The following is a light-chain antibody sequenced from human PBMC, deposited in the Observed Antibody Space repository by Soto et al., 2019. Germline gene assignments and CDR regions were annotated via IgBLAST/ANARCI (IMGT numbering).Light chain of an antibody. J-gene: IGKJ2*01. Sequence: DIQMTQSPSSLSASVGDRVTITCRASQSISTYLNWYQQKPGKAPSLLMYGASTSHSGVPSRFSGSGSGTDFTLTISSLQPDDFATYYCQQNYNTPRTFGQGTKLEIK. CDR1: QSISTY. CDR3: QQNYNTPRT. V-gene: IGKV1-39*01. CDR2: GAS.